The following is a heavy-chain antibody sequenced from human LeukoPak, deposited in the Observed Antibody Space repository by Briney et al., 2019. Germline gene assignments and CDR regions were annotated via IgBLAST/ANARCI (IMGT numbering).Heavy chain of an antibody. V-gene: IGHV3-15*01. CDR1: GFTFSNAW. D-gene: IGHD1-26*01. Sequence: PGGSLRLSWAASGFTFSNAWMTWVRQAPGKGLEWVGRIKSKTDGGATDYAAPVKGKFTISKDDSKNTLYLQMNSLNTEDKAVYYYTTDLYSGSPAAFDIWGQGTMVTVSS. CDR3: TTDLYSGSPAAFDI. J-gene: IGHJ3*02. CDR2: IKSKTDGGAT.